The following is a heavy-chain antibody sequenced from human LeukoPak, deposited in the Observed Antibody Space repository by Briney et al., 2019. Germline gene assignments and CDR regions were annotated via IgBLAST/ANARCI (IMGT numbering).Heavy chain of an antibody. CDR1: GGSFSGYR. D-gene: IGHD3-3*01. V-gene: IGHV4-34*01. CDR2: IYYNGRT. CDR3: ARITDRTIFGEIMHGFDV. Sequence: SETLSLTCAVYGGSFSGYRWGWIRQPPGEGLEWIGNIYYNGRTYYSPSLKSRGTISVDTSNNQFSLKLNSVTAADTAVYYCARITDRTIFGEIMHGFDVWGQGTPVTVSS. J-gene: IGHJ3*01.